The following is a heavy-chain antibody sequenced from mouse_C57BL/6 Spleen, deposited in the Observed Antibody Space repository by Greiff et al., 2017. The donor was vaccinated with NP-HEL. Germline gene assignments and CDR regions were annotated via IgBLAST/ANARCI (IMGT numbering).Heavy chain of an antibody. D-gene: IGHD1-1*01. Sequence: QVQLQQSGAELVRPGTSVKVSCKASGYAFTNYLIEWVKQRPGQGLEWIGVINPGSGGTNYNEKFKGKATLTADKSSSTAYMQLSSLTSEDSAVYFCARRGTYGNHWYFDVWGTGTTVTVSS. CDR2: INPGSGGT. J-gene: IGHJ1*03. CDR1: GYAFTNYL. CDR3: ARRGTYGNHWYFDV. V-gene: IGHV1-54*01.